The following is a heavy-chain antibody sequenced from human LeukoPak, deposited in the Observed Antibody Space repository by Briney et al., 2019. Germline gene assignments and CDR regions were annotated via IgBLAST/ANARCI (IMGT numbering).Heavy chain of an antibody. Sequence: KASETLSLTCAVSGGSISSGGYSWSWIRQPPGKGLEWVGRIKSKTDGGTTDYAAPVKGRFTISRDDSKNTLYLQMNSLKTEDTAVYYCTTDVLTTVSYWGQGTLVTVSS. CDR3: TTDVLTTVSY. CDR2: IKSKTDGGTT. V-gene: IGHV3-15*01. D-gene: IGHD4-17*01. J-gene: IGHJ4*02. CDR1: GGSISSGGYS.